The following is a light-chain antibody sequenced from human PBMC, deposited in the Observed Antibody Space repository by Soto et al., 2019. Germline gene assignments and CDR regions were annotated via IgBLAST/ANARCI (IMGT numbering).Light chain of an antibody. CDR2: CAS. CDR3: QQYYSTPPT. Sequence: DVVMTQSPDSLAVSLGARATINCKSSQNILYNSNNKNYLAWYQQKPGQPPKLLIYCASTRESGVPDRFSGSGSGTDFTLTISSLQAEDVAVYYCQQYYSTPPTFGGGTRVEIK. J-gene: IGKJ4*01. CDR1: QNILYNSNNKNY. V-gene: IGKV4-1*01.